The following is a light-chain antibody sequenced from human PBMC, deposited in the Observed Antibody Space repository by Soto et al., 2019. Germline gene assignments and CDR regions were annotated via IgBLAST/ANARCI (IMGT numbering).Light chain of an antibody. Sequence: QSAVPQPASVSGSPGQSITISCTGTSSDVGGYNYVSWYQHHPGKAPKLMIYDVSNRPSGVSNRFSGSKSGNTASLTISGLQPEEEADYYCCSYTTSNTRQIVFGTGTKVTVL. CDR2: DVS. V-gene: IGLV2-14*03. CDR3: CSYTTSNTRQIV. CDR1: SSDVGGYNY. J-gene: IGLJ1*01.